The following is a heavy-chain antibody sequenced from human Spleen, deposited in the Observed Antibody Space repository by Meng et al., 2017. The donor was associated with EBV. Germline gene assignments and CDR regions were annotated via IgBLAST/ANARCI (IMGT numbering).Heavy chain of an antibody. Sequence: QVQLQESGPGLVKPSGTLSLTCAVPGGSMRSSDWWSWVRQPPGKGLEWIGEIDHSASTNYNPSLKSRVTLSVDKSKNLFSLKLTSVTAADTAVYYCARRGYYDILTGYLVFWFDPWGQGILVTVSS. V-gene: IGHV4-4*02. CDR2: IDHSAST. CDR3: ARRGYYDILTGYLVFWFDP. D-gene: IGHD3-9*01. J-gene: IGHJ5*02. CDR1: GGSMRSSDW.